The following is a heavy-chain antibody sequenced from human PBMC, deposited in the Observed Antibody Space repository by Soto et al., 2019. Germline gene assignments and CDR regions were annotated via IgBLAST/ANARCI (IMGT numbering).Heavy chain of an antibody. CDR1: GGTFRTYA. Sequence: QVQLLQSGAEVKKPGSSVRVSCEASGGTFRTYAISWVRQAPGQGLEWMGEIIPIFGTVNYAQKFQGRVTITADEAATTGYMDLRSLRSEDTAGYYCAKGAVAGTPTSYYYYGMDVWGQGSTVTVSS. D-gene: IGHD6-19*01. CDR3: AKGAVAGTPTSYYYYGMDV. CDR2: IIPIFGTV. J-gene: IGHJ6*02. V-gene: IGHV1-69*12.